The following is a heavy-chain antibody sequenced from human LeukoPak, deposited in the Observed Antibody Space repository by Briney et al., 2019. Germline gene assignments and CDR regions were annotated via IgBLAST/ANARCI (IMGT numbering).Heavy chain of an antibody. CDR3: AKDRVTAIPYDAFDI. V-gene: IGHV3-23*01. CDR1: GFIFGSKG. J-gene: IGHJ3*02. D-gene: IGHD2-21*02. CDR2: ISGSGGST. Sequence: GGSLRLSCAASGFIFGSKGMSWVRQAPGKGLEWVSAISGSGGSTYYADSVKGRFTISRDNSKNTLYLQMNSLRAEDTAVYYCAKDRVTAIPYDAFDIWGQGTMVTVSS.